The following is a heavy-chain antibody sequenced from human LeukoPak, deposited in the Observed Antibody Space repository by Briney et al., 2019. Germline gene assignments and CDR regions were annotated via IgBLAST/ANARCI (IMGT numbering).Heavy chain of an antibody. D-gene: IGHD2-21*01. CDR3: ARVPSIYYYGMDV. V-gene: IGHV4-59*08. CDR1: GGSISSYY. Sequence: PSETLSLTCTVSGGSISSYYWSWIRQPPGKGLERIGFIYYSGSTNYNPSLTSRVTISLDASKNQFSQKLSSVTAADTAVYYCARVPSIYYYGMDVWGQGTTVTVSS. J-gene: IGHJ6*02. CDR2: IYYSGST.